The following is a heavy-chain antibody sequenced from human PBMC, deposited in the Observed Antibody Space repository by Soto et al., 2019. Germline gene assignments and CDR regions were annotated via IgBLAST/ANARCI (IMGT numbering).Heavy chain of an antibody. Sequence: XGSLILACAASGFTFSSHAMSWVRQAPGKGLEWVSAISGSGGSTYYADSVKGRFTISRDNSRNTLYLQMNSLRAEDTAVYYCAKDGKVEVLVDYWGQGTLVTVSS. V-gene: IGHV3-23*01. CDR1: GFTFSSHA. J-gene: IGHJ4*02. D-gene: IGHD2-15*01. CDR2: ISGSGGST. CDR3: AKDGKVEVLVDY.